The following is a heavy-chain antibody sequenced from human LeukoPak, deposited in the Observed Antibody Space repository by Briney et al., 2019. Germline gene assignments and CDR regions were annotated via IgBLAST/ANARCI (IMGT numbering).Heavy chain of an antibody. J-gene: IGHJ4*02. Sequence: ASVKVSCKASGYTFTKYVVHWVRQAPGQRPEWMGWINAGNGDTKYSQNFQDRVTITRDTSANTAYMELGSLTSEDTALYYCARDDCGDTCYPGGYWGQGTLVTVSP. CDR1: GYTFTKYV. CDR2: INAGNGDT. CDR3: ARDDCGDTCYPGGY. V-gene: IGHV1-3*01. D-gene: IGHD2-21*01.